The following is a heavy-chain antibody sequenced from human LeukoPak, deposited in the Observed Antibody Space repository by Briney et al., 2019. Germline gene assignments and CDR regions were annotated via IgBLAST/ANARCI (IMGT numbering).Heavy chain of an antibody. Sequence: ASVKVSCKASGGTFSSYAISWVRQAPGQGLEWMGGIFPIFSSVNYAQKFQGRVTITADKSTSTAYMELSSLRSEDTAVYYCARGVRGYYDSSGYYYDYWGQGTLVTVSS. CDR2: IFPIFSSV. D-gene: IGHD3-22*01. J-gene: IGHJ4*02. CDR3: ARGVRGYYDSSGYYYDY. V-gene: IGHV1-69*06. CDR1: GGTFSSYA.